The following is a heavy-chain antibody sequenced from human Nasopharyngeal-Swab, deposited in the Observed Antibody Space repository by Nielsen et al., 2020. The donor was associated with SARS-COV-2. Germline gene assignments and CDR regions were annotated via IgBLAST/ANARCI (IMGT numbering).Heavy chain of an antibody. CDR2: ISTTNGSM. CDR1: GFSFSTYN. D-gene: IGHD3-3*01. V-gene: IGHV3-21*01. J-gene: IGHJ4*02. Sequence: GGSLRLSCAASGFSFSTYNMNWVPQAPGKGLDWVSSISTTNGSMDYADSVRGRFTISRDNAKNSMFLQMNNLRAEDTAVYYCARGSVYHTLLYWGQGTLVTVS. CDR3: ARGSVYHTLLY.